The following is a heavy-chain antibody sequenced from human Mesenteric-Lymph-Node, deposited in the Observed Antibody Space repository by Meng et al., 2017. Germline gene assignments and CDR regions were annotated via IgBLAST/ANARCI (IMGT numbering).Heavy chain of an antibody. J-gene: IGHJ2*01. CDR3: ARVGWRQWSFDL. V-gene: IGHV4-30-4*01. D-gene: IGHD5-18*01. CDR1: GGSISSGDYY. CDR2: IYYSGST. Sequence: QGQLQGSGPGLVKPSQTLSPTCTVSGGSISSGDYYWSWIRQPPGKGLELIGHIYYSGSTSYNPSLKSRVTISVDTSNNQFSLKLSSVTAADTAVYYCARVGWRQWSFDLWGRGTLVTVSS.